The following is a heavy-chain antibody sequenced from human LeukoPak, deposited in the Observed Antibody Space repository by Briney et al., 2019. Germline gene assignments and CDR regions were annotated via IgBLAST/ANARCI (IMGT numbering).Heavy chain of an antibody. CDR3: AVGGAGYCSGGSCPYYFDY. Sequence: GGSLRLSCAASGFTVSSNYMSWVRQAPGKGLEWVSVIYSGGSTYYADSVKGRFTISRDNSKNTLYLQMNSLRAEDTAVYYCAVGGAGYCSGGSCPYYFDYWGQETLVTVSS. J-gene: IGHJ4*02. D-gene: IGHD2-15*01. CDR1: GFTVSSNY. CDR2: IYSGGST. V-gene: IGHV3-53*01.